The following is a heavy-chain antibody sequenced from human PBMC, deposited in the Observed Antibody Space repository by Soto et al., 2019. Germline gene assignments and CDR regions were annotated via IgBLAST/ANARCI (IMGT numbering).Heavy chain of an antibody. CDR2: ISYDGSNK. V-gene: IGHV3-30*18. D-gene: IGHD2-2*01. Sequence: PGGSLRLSCAASGFTFSSYGVHWVRQAPGKGLEWVAVISYDGSNKYYADSVKGRFTISRDNSKNTLYLQMNSLRAEDTAVYYCAKDRGSSTSANPWGQGTLVTVSS. J-gene: IGHJ5*02. CDR1: GFTFSSYG. CDR3: AKDRGSSTSANP.